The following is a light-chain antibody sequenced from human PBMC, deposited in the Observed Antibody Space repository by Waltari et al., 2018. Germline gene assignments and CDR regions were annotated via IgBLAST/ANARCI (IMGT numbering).Light chain of an antibody. V-gene: IGLV1-47*01. J-gene: IGLJ2*01. Sequence: QSVLTQPPSVSGTPGQRVTISCSGSSSNIGRNFVYWYQQLPGPAPRLLMARNDRRPSGVPDRFSGSKSGTSASLAISGLRSDDEADYFCVSAVLFGGGTKLTVL. CDR3: VSAVL. CDR1: SSNIGRNF. CDR2: RND.